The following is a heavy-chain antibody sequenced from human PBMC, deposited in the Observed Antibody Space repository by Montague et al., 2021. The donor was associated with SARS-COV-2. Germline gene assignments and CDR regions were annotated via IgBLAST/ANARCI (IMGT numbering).Heavy chain of an antibody. CDR2: ITWDSGTL. CDR3: AKPSPPPYYYGTHGFQGYALDV. CDR1: GFTFGDHA. D-gene: IGHD3-10*01. Sequence: SRRLSFSASGFTFGDHAMHWVRQAPGKGPEWISGITWDSGTLGYADSVKGRFTISRNNAKTSLHLQMDSLRVEDTAVYYCAKPSPPPYYYGTHGFQGYALDVWGQGTTVIVSS. J-gene: IGHJ6*02. V-gene: IGHV3-9*01.